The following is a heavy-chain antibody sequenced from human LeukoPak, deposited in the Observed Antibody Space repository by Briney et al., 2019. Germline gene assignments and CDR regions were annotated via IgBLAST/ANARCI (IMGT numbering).Heavy chain of an antibody. CDR2: INPNSGGT. J-gene: IGHJ4*02. V-gene: IGHV1-2*02. CDR3: ARLCGGECYSPASDY. Sequence: GASVKVSCKASGYTFSGYYMHWVRQAPGQGLEWTGWINPNSGGTNYAQKFQGRVTMTRDTSISTAYMELSSLRSDDTAVYYCARLCGGECYSPASDYWGQGTLVTVSS. D-gene: IGHD2-21*01. CDR1: GYTFSGYY.